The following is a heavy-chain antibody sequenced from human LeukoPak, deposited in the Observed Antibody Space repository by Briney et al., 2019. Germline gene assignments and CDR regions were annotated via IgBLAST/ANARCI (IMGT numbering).Heavy chain of an antibody. D-gene: IGHD1-1*01. Sequence: SETLSLTCTVSGGSISSSSYYWGWIRQPPGKGLEWIGSMHYSGVTYTYHNSSLDSRVTISVDTSKNQFSLKLSSVTAADTAVYYCARWVTTTTTGAFDMWGQGTMVTVSS. CDR1: GGSISSSSYY. CDR3: ARWVTTTTTGAFDM. J-gene: IGHJ3*02. V-gene: IGHV4-39*01. CDR2: MHYSGVTYT.